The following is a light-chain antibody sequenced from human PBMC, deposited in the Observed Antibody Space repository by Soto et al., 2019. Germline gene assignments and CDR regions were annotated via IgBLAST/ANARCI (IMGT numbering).Light chain of an antibody. CDR3: QQYNDWPPYT. Sequence: EIVMTQSPTTLSVSPGERATLSCRASRSVAYNLAWYQQKPAQAPRLLIYGASTRATGIPARFSASGFGTDFTLTIGSLQSEDFAIYYCQQYNDWPPYTFGQGTKVDIK. J-gene: IGKJ2*01. CDR2: GAS. V-gene: IGKV3-15*01. CDR1: RSVAYN.